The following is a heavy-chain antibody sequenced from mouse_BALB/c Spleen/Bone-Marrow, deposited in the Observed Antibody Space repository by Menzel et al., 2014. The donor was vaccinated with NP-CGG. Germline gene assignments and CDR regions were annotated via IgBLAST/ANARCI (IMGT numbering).Heavy chain of an antibody. Sequence: QVQLQQSGAELAKLGASVKMSCKASGYTFXSYWMHWVKQRPGQGLEWIGYINPSTGYTEYNQKFKDKATLTADKSSSTAYMQLSSLTSEDSAVYYCARYGNYGDYFDYWGQGTTLTVSS. J-gene: IGHJ2*01. V-gene: IGHV1-7*01. CDR3: ARYGNYGDYFDY. CDR1: GYTFXSYW. CDR2: INPSTGYT. D-gene: IGHD2-1*01.